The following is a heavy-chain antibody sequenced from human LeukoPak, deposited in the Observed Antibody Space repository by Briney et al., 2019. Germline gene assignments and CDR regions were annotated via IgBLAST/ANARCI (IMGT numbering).Heavy chain of an antibody. CDR1: GDSVSSNSVT. CDR3: ARGFYYTGMDV. Sequence: SQTLSLTCAISGDSVSSNSVTWNWIRQSPSRGLEWLGRTYYGSKWYNDYAVSVKSRITINPDTSKNQFSLQLNSVTPEDTAVYYCARGFYYTGMDVWGQGTTVTVSS. CDR2: TYYGSKWYN. D-gene: IGHD3-10*01. J-gene: IGHJ6*02. V-gene: IGHV6-1*01.